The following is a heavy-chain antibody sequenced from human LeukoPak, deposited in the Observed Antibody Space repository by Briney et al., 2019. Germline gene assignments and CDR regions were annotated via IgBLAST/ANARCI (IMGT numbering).Heavy chain of an antibody. Sequence: PSETLSLTCTVSGGSISSYYWSWIRQPPGKGLGWIGYIYYSGSTNYNPSLKSRVTISVDTSKNQFSLKLSSVTAADTAVYYCARGLRYDYVWGSYRYSPYGMDVWGQGTTVTVSS. CDR2: IYYSGST. CDR3: ARGLRYDYVWGSYRYSPYGMDV. D-gene: IGHD3-16*02. J-gene: IGHJ6*02. V-gene: IGHV4-59*01. CDR1: GGSISSYY.